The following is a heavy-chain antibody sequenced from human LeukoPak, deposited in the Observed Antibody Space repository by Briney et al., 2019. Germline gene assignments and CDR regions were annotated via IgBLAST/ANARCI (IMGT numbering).Heavy chain of an antibody. Sequence: PSETLSLTCAVYGGSFSGYYWSWIRQPPGKGLEWIGEINHSGSTNYNPSLKSRVTISVDTSKNQFSLKLSSVTAADTAVYYCARDPRLAGYYDSGGYERTRWFDPWGQGTLVTVSS. D-gene: IGHD3-22*01. CDR2: INHSGST. J-gene: IGHJ5*02. CDR1: GGSFSGYY. CDR3: ARDPRLAGYYDSGGYERTRWFDP. V-gene: IGHV4-34*01.